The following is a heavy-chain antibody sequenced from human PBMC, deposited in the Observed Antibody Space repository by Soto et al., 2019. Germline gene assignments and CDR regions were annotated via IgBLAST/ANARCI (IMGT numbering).Heavy chain of an antibody. Sequence: GGSLRLSCAASGFTFSSYSMNWVRQAPGKGLEWVSYISSSSSTIYYADSVKGRFTISGDNAKNSLYLQMNSLRSEDTAVYYCARDKVGAIDYWGQGTLVTVSS. D-gene: IGHD1-26*01. V-gene: IGHV3-48*01. CDR3: ARDKVGAIDY. J-gene: IGHJ4*02. CDR2: ISSSSSTI. CDR1: GFTFSSYS.